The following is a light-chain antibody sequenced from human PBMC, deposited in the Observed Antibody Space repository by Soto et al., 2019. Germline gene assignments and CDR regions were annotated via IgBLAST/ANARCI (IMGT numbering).Light chain of an antibody. CDR3: QQYHRYST. Sequence: DIQITQWPPSLSAGVVDRVSITFRASQGISNWLAWYQLKPVKAPNLLIYAASGLPSGVPSRFSGSASGTEFTLTISSLESDDFATYYCQQYHRYSTFGQGTKVDIK. V-gene: IGKV1D-16*01. J-gene: IGKJ1*01. CDR1: QGISNW. CDR2: AAS.